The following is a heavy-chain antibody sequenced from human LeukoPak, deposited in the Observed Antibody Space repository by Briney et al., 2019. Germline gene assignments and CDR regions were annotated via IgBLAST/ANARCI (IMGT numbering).Heavy chain of an antibody. CDR3: ARDFEWLRSGYFDY. V-gene: IGHV3-30-3*01. D-gene: IGHD5-12*01. CDR2: ISYDGSNK. Sequence: PGRSLRLSCAASGFTFSSYAMHWVRQAPGKGLEWVAVISYDGSNKYYADSVKGRFTISGDNSKNTLYLQMNSLRAEDTAVYYCARDFEWLRSGYFDYWGQGTLVTVSS. CDR1: GFTFSSYA. J-gene: IGHJ4*02.